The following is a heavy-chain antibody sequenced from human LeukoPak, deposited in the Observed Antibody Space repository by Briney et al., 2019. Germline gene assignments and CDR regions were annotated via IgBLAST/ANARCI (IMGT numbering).Heavy chain of an antibody. CDR3: TTSYYDTLTGSSTFDY. Sequence: PGGSLRLSCAASGFTFSYAWMNWVRPAPGKGLEWVGRIKSKADGGTTDYAAPVKGRFTISRDDSKNTLYLQMNSLKTEDTAVYYCTTSYYDTLTGSSTFDYWGQGTLVTVSS. CDR2: IKSKADGGTT. J-gene: IGHJ4*02. D-gene: IGHD3-9*01. CDR1: GFTFSYAW. V-gene: IGHV3-15*01.